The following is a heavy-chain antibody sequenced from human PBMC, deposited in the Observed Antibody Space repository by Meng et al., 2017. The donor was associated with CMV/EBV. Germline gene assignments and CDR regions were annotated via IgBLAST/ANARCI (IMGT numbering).Heavy chain of an antibody. CDR1: GGSISSSSYY. V-gene: IGHV4-39*07. D-gene: IGHD2-8*01. J-gene: IGHJ5*02. Sequence: LTESGPGLVKPSETLSLSCTVSGGSISSSSYYWGWIRQPPGKGLEWIGSIYYSGSTSYNPSLKSRVTISVDTSKNQFSLKLSSVTAADTAVYYCARAIVLMVYAENWFDPWGQGTLVTVSS. CDR3: ARAIVLMVYAENWFDP. CDR2: IYYSGST.